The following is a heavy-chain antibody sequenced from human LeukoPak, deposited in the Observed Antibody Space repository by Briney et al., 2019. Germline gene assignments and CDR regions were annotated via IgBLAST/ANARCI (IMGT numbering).Heavy chain of an antibody. CDR2: INSSGSTI. Sequence: GGSLRLSCAASGFTFISYTMNWVRQAPGKGLEWVSYINSSGSTIYYADSVKGRFTISRDNAKNSLYLQMNSLRAEDTAVYYCSRVFYYDGSGYYIDDYWGQGTLVTVSS. CDR3: SRVFYYDGSGYYIDDY. V-gene: IGHV3-48*04. D-gene: IGHD3-22*01. J-gene: IGHJ4*02. CDR1: GFTFISYT.